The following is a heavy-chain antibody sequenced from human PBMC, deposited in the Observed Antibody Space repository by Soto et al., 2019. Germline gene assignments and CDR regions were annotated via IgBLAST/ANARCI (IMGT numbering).Heavy chain of an antibody. CDR1: GGTFSSYT. CDR2: IIPILGIA. V-gene: IGHV1-69*02. D-gene: IGHD5-12*01. Sequence: SVKVSCKASGGTFSSYTISWVRQAPGQGLEWMGRIIPILGIANYADSVKGRFTISRDNSKNTLYLQMNSLRAEDTAVYYCASPFNIVATIEVDYWGQGTLVTVSS. J-gene: IGHJ4*02. CDR3: ASPFNIVATIEVDY.